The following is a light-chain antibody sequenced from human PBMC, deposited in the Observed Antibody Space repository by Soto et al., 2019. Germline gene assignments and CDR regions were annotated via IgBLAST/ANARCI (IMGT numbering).Light chain of an antibody. J-gene: IGKJ1*01. V-gene: IGKV3-15*01. CDR1: HSVRSN. CDR2: GAS. Sequence: EIVMTQSPATLSVSPGERATLSCRASHSVRSNLAWYQQKPGQAPRLLIYGASTRATGIPVRFSGSGSGTEFTLIISSLQSEDFAVYYCQHYNNWPPWTFGQGTKVEIK. CDR3: QHYNNWPPWT.